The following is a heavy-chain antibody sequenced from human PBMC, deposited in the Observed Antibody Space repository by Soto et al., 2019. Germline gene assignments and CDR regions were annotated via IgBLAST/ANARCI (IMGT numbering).Heavy chain of an antibody. CDR3: AQFSVVIPKYNWFDP. Sequence: GGSLRLSCAASGFTFSSYAMSWVRQAPGKGLEWVSAISGSGGSTYYADSVKGRFTISRDNSKNTLYLQMNSLRAEDTAVYYCAQFSVVIPKYNWFDPWGQGTPVTFSS. V-gene: IGHV3-23*01. CDR1: GFTFSSYA. CDR2: ISGSGGST. J-gene: IGHJ5*02. D-gene: IGHD3-22*01.